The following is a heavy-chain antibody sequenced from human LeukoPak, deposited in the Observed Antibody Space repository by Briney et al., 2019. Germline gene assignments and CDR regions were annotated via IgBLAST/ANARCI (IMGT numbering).Heavy chain of an antibody. Sequence: ASVKVSCKASGYTFTSYDINWVRQATGQGLEWMGWMNPNSGSTGYAQKFQGRVTMTRNTSISTAYMELSSLRSEDTAVYYCARGDWELPYYFDYWGQGTLVTVSS. D-gene: IGHD1-26*01. CDR2: MNPNSGST. CDR3: ARGDWELPYYFDY. CDR1: GYTFTSYD. J-gene: IGHJ4*02. V-gene: IGHV1-8*01.